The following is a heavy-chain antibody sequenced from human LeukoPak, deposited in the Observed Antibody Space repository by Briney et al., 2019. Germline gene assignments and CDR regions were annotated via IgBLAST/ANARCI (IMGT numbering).Heavy chain of an antibody. CDR1: GGSISSGSYY. CDR2: IYTSGST. D-gene: IGHD2-2*01. Sequence: SQTLSLTCTVSGGSISSGSYYWSWIRQPAGKGLEWIGRIYTSGSTNYNPSLKSRVTISVDTSKNQFSLKLSSVTAADTAVYYCARVPAAYPTYYYYMDVWGKGTTVTVSS. V-gene: IGHV4-61*02. CDR3: ARVPAAYPTYYYYMDV. J-gene: IGHJ6*03.